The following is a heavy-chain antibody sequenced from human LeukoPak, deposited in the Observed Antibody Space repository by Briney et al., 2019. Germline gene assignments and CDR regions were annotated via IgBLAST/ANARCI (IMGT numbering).Heavy chain of an antibody. V-gene: IGHV3-23*01. Sequence: GGSLRLSCAASGFTFSGYAMTWVRQAPGKGLEWVSGISGRSGNTYYADSVKGRFTISRDNSRNTLHLQMNSLRADDTAVYYCAKSRGIIRYGVDVWGQGTTVTVSS. CDR1: GFTFSGYA. J-gene: IGHJ6*02. CDR3: AKSRGIIRYGVDV. CDR2: ISGRSGNT. D-gene: IGHD3-16*01.